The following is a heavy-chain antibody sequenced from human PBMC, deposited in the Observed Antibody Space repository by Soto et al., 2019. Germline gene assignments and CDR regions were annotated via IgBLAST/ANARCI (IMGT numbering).Heavy chain of an antibody. J-gene: IGHJ5*02. Sequence: QVQLVESGGGVVQPGRSLRLSCAASGFTFSSYGMHWVRQAPGKGLEWVAVISYDGSNKYYADSVKGRFTISRDNSKNTLYLQMNSLRAEDTAVYYCAKDMLTTVTAQGFDPWGQGTLVTVSS. V-gene: IGHV3-30*18. CDR1: GFTFSSYG. D-gene: IGHD4-17*01. CDR2: ISYDGSNK. CDR3: AKDMLTTVTAQGFDP.